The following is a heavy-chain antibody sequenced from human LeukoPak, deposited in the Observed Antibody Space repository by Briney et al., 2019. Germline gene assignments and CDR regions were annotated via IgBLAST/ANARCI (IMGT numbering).Heavy chain of an antibody. J-gene: IGHJ5*02. CDR2: IYYSGST. CDR1: GGPINSYY. V-gene: IGHV4-59*01. CDR3: ARARDGHINNWFDP. Sequence: SETLSPTRTVSGGPINSYYWSWIRQPPGKGLEWIGYIYYSGSTEYNPSLKSRVTISVDTSKNQFSLKMSSVTAADTAVYYCARARDGHINNWFDPWGQGTLVTVSS. D-gene: IGHD5-24*01.